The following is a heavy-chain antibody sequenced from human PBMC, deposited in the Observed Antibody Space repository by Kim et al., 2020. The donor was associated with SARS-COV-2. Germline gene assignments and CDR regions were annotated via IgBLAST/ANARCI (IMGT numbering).Heavy chain of an antibody. D-gene: IGHD6-6*01. V-gene: IGHV3-23*01. Sequence: TNYADSVKGRFTISRDNSKNTLYLKMNSLRDEDTAVYYCAKTIIETRYFDSWGQGTLVTVSS. CDR3: AKTIIETRYFDS. CDR2: T. J-gene: IGHJ4*02.